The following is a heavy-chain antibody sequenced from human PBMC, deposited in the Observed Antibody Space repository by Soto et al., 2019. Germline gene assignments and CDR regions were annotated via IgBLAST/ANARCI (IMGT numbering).Heavy chain of an antibody. CDR2: IHHSGST. CDR1: GASIRSYY. CDR3: TRGDSSSWRTHFDY. V-gene: IGHV4-59*01. Sequence: SETLSLTCTVSGASIRSYYWSWIRQPPGKGLEWIGFIHHSGSTNYNPSLKSRLTMSVDTSKNQFSLKLSSVTAADTAVYYCTRGDSSSWRTHFDYWGQGTLVTVSS. J-gene: IGHJ4*02. D-gene: IGHD6-13*01.